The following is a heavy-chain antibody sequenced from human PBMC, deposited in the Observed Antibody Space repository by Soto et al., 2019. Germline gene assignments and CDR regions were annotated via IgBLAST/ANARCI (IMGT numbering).Heavy chain of an antibody. J-gene: IGHJ5*02. Sequence: GASVKVSCKASGGTFSSYAISWVRQAPGQGLEWMGGIIPTFGTANYAQKFQGRVTITADESTSTAYMELSSLRSEDTAVYYCARSGYDYFVWFDPWGQGTLVTVSS. CDR3: ARSGYDYFVWFDP. CDR2: IIPTFGTA. D-gene: IGHD5-12*01. CDR1: GGTFSSYA. V-gene: IGHV1-69*13.